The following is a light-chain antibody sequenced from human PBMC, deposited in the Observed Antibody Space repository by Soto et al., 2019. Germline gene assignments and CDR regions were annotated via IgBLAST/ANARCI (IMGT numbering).Light chain of an antibody. CDR2: GAS. V-gene: IGKV1-5*01. CDR3: LQYNRYRT. CDR1: QSISRW. J-gene: IGKJ1*01. Sequence: DIQMILSPSTLSSSVGDRVTITCRASQSISRWLAWYQQKPGEAPKLLIHGASSLESGVPSRFSGGGSGTEFTLTISRLQPDDFATYYCLQYNRYRTFGQGTKVEIK.